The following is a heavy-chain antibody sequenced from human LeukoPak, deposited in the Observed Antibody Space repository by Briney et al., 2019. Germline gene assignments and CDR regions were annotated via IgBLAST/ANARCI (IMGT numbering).Heavy chain of an antibody. D-gene: IGHD6-13*01. J-gene: IGHJ4*02. CDR2: INHSGST. CDR3: ASSTGYSSSWYSFY. V-gene: IGHV4-34*01. Sequence: SETLSLTCAVYGGSFSGYYWSWIRQPPGKGLGWDGEINHSGSTNYNPSLKSRVTISVDTSKNQFSLKLSSVTAADTAVYYCASSTGYSSSWYSFYWGQGTLVTVSS. CDR1: GGSFSGYY.